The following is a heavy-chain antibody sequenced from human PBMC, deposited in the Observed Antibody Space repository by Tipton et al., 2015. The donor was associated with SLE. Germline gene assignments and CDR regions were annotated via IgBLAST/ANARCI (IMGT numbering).Heavy chain of an antibody. CDR1: EYSFTHYW. Sequence: VQLVQSGAEVKKPGESLKISCQGSEYSFTHYWIGWVRQMPGKGLEWMGVIYPGDSHITYSPSFQGQVTISADKSINTAYLQWNSLKASDTAIYYCARHSELGSEFDFWGQGTLVTVSS. CDR2: IYPGDSHI. J-gene: IGHJ4*02. V-gene: IGHV5-51*01. CDR3: ARHSELGSEFDF. D-gene: IGHD7-27*01.